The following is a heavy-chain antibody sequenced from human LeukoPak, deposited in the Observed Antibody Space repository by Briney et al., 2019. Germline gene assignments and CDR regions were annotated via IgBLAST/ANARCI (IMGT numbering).Heavy chain of an antibody. CDR2: ISAYNGNT. D-gene: IGHD3-10*01. CDR3: AREKGIKNYFDY. Sequence: ASVKVSCKASGYTFTSYGISWVRQAPRQGLEWMGCISAYNGNTNYAQKLQGRVTMTTDTSTSTAYMELRSLRSDDTSVYYCAREKGIKNYFDYWGQGTLVTVSS. V-gene: IGHV1-18*01. CDR1: GYTFTSYG. J-gene: IGHJ4*02.